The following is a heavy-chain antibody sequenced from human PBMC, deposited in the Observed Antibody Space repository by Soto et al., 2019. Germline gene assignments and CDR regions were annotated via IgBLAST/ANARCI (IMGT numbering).Heavy chain of an antibody. CDR2: IYYSGST. Sequence: PSETLSRTCTVSGGSISSYYWSWIRQPPGKGLEWIGYIYYSGSTNYNPSLKSRVTISVDTSKNQFSLKLSSVTAADTAVYYCARYSGYIHSFDYWGQGTLVTVSS. V-gene: IGHV4-59*08. J-gene: IGHJ4*02. D-gene: IGHD5-12*01. CDR3: ARYSGYIHSFDY. CDR1: GGSISSYY.